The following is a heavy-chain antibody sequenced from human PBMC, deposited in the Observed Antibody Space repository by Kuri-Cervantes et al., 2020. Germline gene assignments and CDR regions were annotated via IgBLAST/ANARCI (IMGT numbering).Heavy chain of an antibody. D-gene: IGHD1-1*01. CDR1: GFTFSSYW. Sequence: GGSLRLSCAASGFTFSSYWMHWVRQAPGMGLVWVSHINEDGSHTNYADSVKGRFTISRDNAKSSLYLQMNSLRADDTAVYYCARVNVNDALDIWAQGTMVTVSS. V-gene: IGHV3-74*01. J-gene: IGHJ3*02. CDR3: ARVNVNDALDI. CDR2: INEDGSHT.